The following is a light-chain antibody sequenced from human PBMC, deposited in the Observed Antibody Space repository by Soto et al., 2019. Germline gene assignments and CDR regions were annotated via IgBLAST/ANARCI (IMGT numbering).Light chain of an antibody. V-gene: IGLV1-47*02. CDR3: AAWDDSLV. Sequence: QSVLTQPPSASGTPGQRVTISCSGSSSNIGSNYVYWYQQLPGTAAKLLIYSNNQRPSGVPDRFSGSKSGTSASLAISGLRSEDEADYYCAAWDDSLVFGGGTKLTVL. CDR1: SSNIGSNY. CDR2: SNN. J-gene: IGLJ2*01.